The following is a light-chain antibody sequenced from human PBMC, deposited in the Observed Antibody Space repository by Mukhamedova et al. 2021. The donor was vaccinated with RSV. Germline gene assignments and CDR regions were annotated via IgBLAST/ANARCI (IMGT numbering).Light chain of an antibody. CDR3: QQASTFPFT. V-gene: IGKV1-12*01. J-gene: IGKJ3*01. CDR2: TAS. Sequence: WYQRRVHGKAPKLLIYTASSLQSGVPSRFSGRGSGTDSTLTISSLQPEDFATYYCQQASTFPFTFGPGTKVDIK.